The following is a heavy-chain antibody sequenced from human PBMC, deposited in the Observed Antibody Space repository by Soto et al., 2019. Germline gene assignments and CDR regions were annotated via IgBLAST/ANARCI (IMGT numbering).Heavy chain of an antibody. J-gene: IGHJ6*02. Sequence: ANYAQKFQGRVTITADESTSTAYMELSSLRSEDTAVYYCERGGEVSYYYGIDVWGQGTTVTVSS. CDR2: A. V-gene: IGHV1-69*01. D-gene: IGHD3-16*01. CDR3: ERGGEVSYYYGIDV.